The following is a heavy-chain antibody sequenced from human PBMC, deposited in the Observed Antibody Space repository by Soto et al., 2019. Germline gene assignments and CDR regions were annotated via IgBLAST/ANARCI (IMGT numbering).Heavy chain of an antibody. J-gene: IGHJ5*02. D-gene: IGHD3-9*01. CDR1: GFTFSSYA. CDR2: ISGSGGST. V-gene: IGHV3-23*01. CDR3: AKETSPPVGYDILTGTTYGNWFDP. Sequence: GGSLRLSCAASGFTFSSYAMSWVRQAPGKGLEWVSAISGSGGSTYYADSVKGRFTISRDNSKNTLYLQMNSLRAEDTAVYYCAKETSPPVGYDILTGTTYGNWFDPWGQGTLVTVSS.